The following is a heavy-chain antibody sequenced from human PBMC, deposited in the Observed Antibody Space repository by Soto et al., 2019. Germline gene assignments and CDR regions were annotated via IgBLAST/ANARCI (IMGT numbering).Heavy chain of an antibody. V-gene: IGHV4-30-4*01. J-gene: IGHJ6*02. Sequence: PSDTLSLTYTRAGVLLNNAYYFWSWIRQTPGKGLEWIVYIYYNGTTSYNPSLKSRLFISMDTSKNQFSLRLTSVSAADTAIYYCARDQFYYYYSSYSYNYYYGMDLWGQGTPVT. CDR2: IYYNGTT. D-gene: IGHD3-22*01. CDR1: GVLLNNAYYF. CDR3: ARDQFYYYYSSYSYNYYYGMDL.